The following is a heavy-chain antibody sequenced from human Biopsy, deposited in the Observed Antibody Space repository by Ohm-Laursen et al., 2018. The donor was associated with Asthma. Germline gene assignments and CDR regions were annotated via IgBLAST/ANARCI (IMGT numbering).Heavy chain of an antibody. Sequence: SDTLSLTCTVYGGYLTGHYWNWIRPPPGKGLEWIGEIDQSGYTNYNPSLKSRVTISADTSKNQFHLNLSSVTAADTAVYFCARAAITGIRGWFDPWGQGTQVTVSS. J-gene: IGHJ5*02. CDR1: GGYLTGHY. CDR3: ARAAITGIRGWFDP. D-gene: IGHD1-20*01. CDR2: IDQSGYT. V-gene: IGHV4-34*01.